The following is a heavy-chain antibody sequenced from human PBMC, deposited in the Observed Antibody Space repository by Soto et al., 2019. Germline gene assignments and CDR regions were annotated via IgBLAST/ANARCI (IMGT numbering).Heavy chain of an antibody. CDR2: ISYEGSEK. V-gene: IGHV3-30*18. D-gene: IGHD6-13*01. Sequence: QVHLVGSGGGVVQPGRSLRLSCAASGFTFSNNGMHWVRQAPGKGLEWMGVISYEGSEKYYAGSVKGRFTISRDNSKNPLYLQMDTLRAEDTAIYYCVKDRGAAAGFDYWGQGILVTVSS. CDR3: VKDRGAAAGFDY. J-gene: IGHJ4*02. CDR1: GFTFSNNG.